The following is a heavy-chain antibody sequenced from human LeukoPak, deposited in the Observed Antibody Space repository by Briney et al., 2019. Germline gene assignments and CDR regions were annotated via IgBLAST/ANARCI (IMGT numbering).Heavy chain of an antibody. Sequence: NPSETLSLTCTVSGGSISSSSYYWGWIRQPPGKGLEWIGSIYYSGSTYYNPSFKSRVSMSVDTSKNQFSLKLTSVTAADTALYYCARNALPGFWNAYYFFDPWGQGTLVIVSS. V-gene: IGHV4-39*07. CDR1: GGSISSSSYY. D-gene: IGHD3-3*01. J-gene: IGHJ5*02. CDR2: IYYSGST. CDR3: ARNALPGFWNAYYFFDP.